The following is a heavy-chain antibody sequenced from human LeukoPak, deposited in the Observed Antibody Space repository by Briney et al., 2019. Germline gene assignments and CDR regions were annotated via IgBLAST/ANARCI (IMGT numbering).Heavy chain of an antibody. CDR3: ARDSSGWYHWFDP. CDR1: GGSISSYY. Sequence: SETLSLTCTVSGGSISSYYWSWIRQPSGKGLEWIGYIYYSGSTNYNPSLKSRVTISVDTSKNQFSLKLSSVTAADTAVYYCARDSSGWYHWFDPWGQGTLVTVSS. D-gene: IGHD6-19*01. J-gene: IGHJ5*02. CDR2: IYYSGST. V-gene: IGHV4-59*01.